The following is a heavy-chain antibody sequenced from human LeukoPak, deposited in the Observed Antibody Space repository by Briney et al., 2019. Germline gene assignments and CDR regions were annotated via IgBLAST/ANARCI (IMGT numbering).Heavy chain of an antibody. D-gene: IGHD3-10*01. J-gene: IGHJ3*02. CDR2: IYYSGSS. V-gene: IGHV4-39*01. Sequence: SETLSLTCTVSGDSISSNNYYWNWIRQPPGKGLEWIASIYYSGSSHYNPSLKSRVTISVDTSKNQFSLKLSSVTAADTAVYYCARKGPPRLLWFGDANDAFDIWGQGTMVTVSS. CDR3: ARKGPPRLLWFGDANDAFDI. CDR1: GDSISSNNYY.